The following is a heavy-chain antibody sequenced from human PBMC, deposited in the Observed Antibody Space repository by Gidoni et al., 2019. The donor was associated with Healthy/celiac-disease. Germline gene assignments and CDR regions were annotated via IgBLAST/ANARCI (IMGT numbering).Heavy chain of an antibody. CDR2: ISWNSGII. CDR1: GLTFDDYA. J-gene: IGHJ3*01. CDR3: AKDKFGGIAARIDF. V-gene: IGHV3-9*01. Sequence: EVQLVESGGGMVQTGRSLRLSCAASGLTFDDYAMHWVRQAPGKGLEWVSGISWNSGIIGYADSVKGRFTISRDNAKNSLYLQMNSLRAEDTALYYCAKDKFGGIAARIDFWGQGTMVTVSS. D-gene: IGHD6-6*01.